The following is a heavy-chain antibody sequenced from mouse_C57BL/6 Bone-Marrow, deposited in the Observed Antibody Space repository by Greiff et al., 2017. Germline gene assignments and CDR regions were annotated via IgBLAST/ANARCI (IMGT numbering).Heavy chain of an antibody. D-gene: IGHD2-5*01. CDR1: GYTFTSYW. J-gene: IGHJ2*01. CDR3: ARPYYSNYRYFDY. CDR2: IHPNSGST. Sequence: VQLQQPGAELVKPGASVKLSCKASGYTFTSYWMHWVKQRPGQGLEWIGMIHPNSGSTNYNEKFKSKATLTVDKSSSTAYMQLSSLTSEDSAVYYCARPYYSNYRYFDYWGQGTTLTVSS. V-gene: IGHV1-64*01.